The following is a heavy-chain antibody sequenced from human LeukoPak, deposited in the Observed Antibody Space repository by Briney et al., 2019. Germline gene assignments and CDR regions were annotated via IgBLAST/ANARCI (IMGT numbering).Heavy chain of an antibody. D-gene: IGHD6-6*01. CDR2: INWNGGST. CDR1: GFTFDDYG. Sequence: GGSLRLSCAASGFTFDDYGMSWVRQAPGKGLEWVSGINWNGGSTGYADSVKGRFTISRDNAKSSLYLQMNSLRAEDTALYHCARVIAARLYYYYGMDVWGQGTTVTVSS. J-gene: IGHJ6*02. V-gene: IGHV3-20*01. CDR3: ARVIAARLYYYYGMDV.